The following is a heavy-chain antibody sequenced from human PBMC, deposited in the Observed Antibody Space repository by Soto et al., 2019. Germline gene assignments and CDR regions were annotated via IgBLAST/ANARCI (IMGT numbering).Heavy chain of an antibody. CDR2: VWYDGSNK. J-gene: IGHJ6*02. V-gene: IGHV3-33*01. CDR3: ARNMRDYYYYGMDV. D-gene: IGHD2-2*01. Sequence: SRGSLRLSYGASGFTFSRYGMHWVRQAPGKGLEWGAGVWYDGSNKYYADSVKGRFTVSRDNSKNTLYLQMNSLRAEDTAVYYCARNMRDYYYYGMDVWGQGTTVTVSS. CDR1: GFTFSRYG.